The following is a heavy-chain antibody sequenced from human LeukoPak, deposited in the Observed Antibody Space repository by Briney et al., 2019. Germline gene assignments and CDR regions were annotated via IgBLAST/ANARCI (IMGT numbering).Heavy chain of an antibody. J-gene: IGHJ4*02. Sequence: SVKVSCKASGGTFSSYAVSWVRQAPGQGLEWMGGIIPIFGTANYAQKFQGRVTITTDESTSTAYMELSSLRSEDTAVYYCARGYYYDSGGYSLWGQGTLVTVSS. CDR3: ARGYYYDSGGYSL. CDR2: IIPIFGTA. D-gene: IGHD3-22*01. CDR1: GGTFSSYA. V-gene: IGHV1-69*05.